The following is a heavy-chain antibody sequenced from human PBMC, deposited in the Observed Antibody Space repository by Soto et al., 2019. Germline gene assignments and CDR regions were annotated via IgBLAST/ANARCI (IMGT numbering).Heavy chain of an antibody. V-gene: IGHV3-53*01. D-gene: IGHD3-10*01. J-gene: IGHJ4*02. CDR2: VQTGGTT. Sequence: EVQLVESGGGLIQPGGSLRVSCAASGFTVSSDYFSWVRQAPGKGLEWVSVVQTGGTTYYADSVKGRFTISRDISKNTLYLQMNSLRVEDTAVYYCARERASDLGVLSDWGQGTLVTVSS. CDR3: ARERASDLGVLSD. CDR1: GFTVSSDY.